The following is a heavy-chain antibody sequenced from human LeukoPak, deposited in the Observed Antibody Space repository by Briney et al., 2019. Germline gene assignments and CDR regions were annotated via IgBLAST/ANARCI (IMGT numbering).Heavy chain of an antibody. J-gene: IGHJ5*02. CDR2: IYYSGST. Sequence: PSETLSLTCTVSGGSISSYYWSWIRQPPGKGLEWIGYIYYSGSTNYNPSLKSRVTISVDTSKNQFSLKLSSVTAADTAVYYCARVPPRYCSSTSCYLFDPWGQGTLVTVSS. CDR3: ARVPPRYCSSTSCYLFDP. V-gene: IGHV4-59*12. CDR1: GGSISSYY. D-gene: IGHD2-2*01.